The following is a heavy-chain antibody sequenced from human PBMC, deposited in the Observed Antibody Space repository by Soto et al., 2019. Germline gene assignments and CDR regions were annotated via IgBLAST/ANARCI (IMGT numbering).Heavy chain of an antibody. V-gene: IGHV1-46*03. CDR3: ARDPYYDILTGYPDY. CDR1: GYTFTSYY. J-gene: IGHJ4*02. CDR2: INPSGGST. D-gene: IGHD3-9*01. Sequence: ASVKVSCKASGYTFTSYYMHWVRQAPGQGLEWMGIINPSGGSTSYAQKFQGRVTMTRDTFTSTVYMELSSLRSEDTAVYYCARDPYYDILTGYPDYWGQGTLVTV.